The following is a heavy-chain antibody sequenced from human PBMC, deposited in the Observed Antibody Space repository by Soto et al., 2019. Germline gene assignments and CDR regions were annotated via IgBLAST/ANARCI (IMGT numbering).Heavy chain of an antibody. CDR2: IYYSGST. CDR3: ARALGYCSGGSCRYFDC. V-gene: IGHV4-31*03. CDR1: GGSISSGGYY. Sequence: TLSLTCTVSGGSISSGGYYWNWIRQHPGKGLEWIGYIYYSGSTYFNPSLKSRVTISVDTSENQFSLKLSSVTAADTAVYYCARALGYCSGGSCRYFDCWGQGTLVTVSS. D-gene: IGHD2-15*01. J-gene: IGHJ4*02.